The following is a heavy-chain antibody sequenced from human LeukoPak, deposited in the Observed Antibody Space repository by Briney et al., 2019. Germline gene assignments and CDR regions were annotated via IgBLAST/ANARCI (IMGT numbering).Heavy chain of an antibody. CDR2: ISWNSGSI. Sequence: GGSLRLSCAASGFTFDDYAMHWVRQAPGKGLEWVSGISWNSGSIGYADSVKGRFTISRDNAKNSLYLQMNSLRAEDTALYYCAKDLTFYGSGSYGAFDIWGQGTMVTVSS. J-gene: IGHJ3*02. CDR1: GFTFDDYA. D-gene: IGHD3-10*01. V-gene: IGHV3-9*01. CDR3: AKDLTFYGSGSYGAFDI.